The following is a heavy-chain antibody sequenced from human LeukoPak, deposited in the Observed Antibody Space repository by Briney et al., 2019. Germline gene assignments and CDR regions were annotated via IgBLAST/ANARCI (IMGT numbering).Heavy chain of an antibody. J-gene: IGHJ4*02. D-gene: IGHD5-12*01. Sequence: NPSQPLSLTCTVSGGSISSYYWSWIRQPPGKGLEWIGDIYYSGSTNSNPSLKSRVTMSVDTSKNQFSLKLTSVTAADTAVYYCARHRLHLDYWGQGTLVTVSS. CDR2: IYYSGST. CDR1: GGSISSYY. CDR3: ARHRLHLDY. V-gene: IGHV4-59*08.